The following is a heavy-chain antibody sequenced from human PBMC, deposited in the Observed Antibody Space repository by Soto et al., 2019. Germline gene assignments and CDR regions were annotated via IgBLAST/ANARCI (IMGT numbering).Heavy chain of an antibody. CDR3: ARVLSGRNLDY. J-gene: IGHJ4*02. D-gene: IGHD1-26*01. Sequence: SQTLSLTCAVSGYSISSGNYWGWIRQHPGKGLEWIGSIYHSGSTYYNPSLKSRVTISVDTSKNQFSLRLSSVTAAATAVYYCARVLSGRNLDYWGQGTLVTVSS. CDR2: IYHSGST. V-gene: IGHV4-38-2*01. CDR1: GYSISSGNY.